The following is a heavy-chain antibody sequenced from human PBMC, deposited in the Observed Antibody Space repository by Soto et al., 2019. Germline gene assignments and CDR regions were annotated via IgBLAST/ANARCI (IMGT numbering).Heavy chain of an antibody. CDR3: TRVPAEQRVYYYYGMAV. CDR2: ISYDGSDK. CDR1: GFTFSSYA. J-gene: IGHJ6*01. V-gene: IGHV3-30-3*01. Sequence: GGSLRLSCAASGFTFSSYAMHLVRQAPGKGLEWVAVISYDGSDKYYADSVKGRFTISRDNSKNTLYLQMNSLRAEDTAVYYYTRVPAEQRVYYYYGMAVLGQGTTVTVSS. D-gene: IGHD6-25*01.